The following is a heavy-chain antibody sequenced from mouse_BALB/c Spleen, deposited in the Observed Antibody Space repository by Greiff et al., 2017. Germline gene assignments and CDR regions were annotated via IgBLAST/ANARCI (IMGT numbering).Heavy chain of an antibody. J-gene: IGHJ3*01. D-gene: IGHD2-3*01. CDR1: GYTFTSYD. Sequence: QVQLQQSGPELVKLGALVKISCKASGYTFTSYDINWVKQRPGQGLEWIGWIYPGDGSTKYNEKFKGKATLTADKSSSTAYMQLSSLTSENSAVYFCARGNDGYPEGWFAYWGQGTLVTVSA. V-gene: IGHV1S56*01. CDR3: ARGNDGYPEGWFAY. CDR2: IYPGDGST.